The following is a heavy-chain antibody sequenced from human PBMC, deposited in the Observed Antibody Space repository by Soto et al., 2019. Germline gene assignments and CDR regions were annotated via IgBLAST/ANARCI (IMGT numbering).Heavy chain of an antibody. J-gene: IGHJ6*02. CDR1: GGSFSGYY. CDR2: INQSGGT. Sequence: PSETLSLTCGVYGGSFSGYYWSWIRQPPGKGLEWIGAINQSGGTNYNPSLRSRVTISVDTSKNQFSLNLSSVTAADTAVYYCAKFKNHYYYGLDVWGQGTTVTV. CDR3: AKFKNHYYYGLDV. V-gene: IGHV4-34*01.